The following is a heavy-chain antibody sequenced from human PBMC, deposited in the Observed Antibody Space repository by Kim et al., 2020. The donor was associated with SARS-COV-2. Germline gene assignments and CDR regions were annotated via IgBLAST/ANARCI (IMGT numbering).Heavy chain of an antibody. J-gene: IGHJ4*02. CDR2: IWYDGSNK. Sequence: GGSLRLSCAASGFTFSSYGMHWVRQAPGKGLEWVAVIWYDGSNKYYADSVKGRFTISRDNSKNTLYLQMNSLRAEDTAVYYCARDLRYCSSTSCQTIVGYWGQGTLVTVSS. CDR3: ARDLRYCSSTSCQTIVGY. D-gene: IGHD2-2*01. V-gene: IGHV3-33*01. CDR1: GFTFSSYG.